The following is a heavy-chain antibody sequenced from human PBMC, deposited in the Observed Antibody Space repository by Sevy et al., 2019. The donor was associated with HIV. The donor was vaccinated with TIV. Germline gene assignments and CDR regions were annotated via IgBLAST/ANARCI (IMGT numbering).Heavy chain of an antibody. CDR1: GYTFTSYD. Sequence: ASVKVSCKASGYTFTSYDINWVRQATGQGLEWMGWMNPNSGNRGYPQKFQGRVTMNRNTSISTAYMELSSLRSEDTAVYYGARGLNYYDSSGDDRGYDYWGQGTLVTVSS. CDR3: ARGLNYYDSSGDDRGYDY. D-gene: IGHD3-22*01. CDR2: MNPNSGNR. J-gene: IGHJ4*02. V-gene: IGHV1-8*01.